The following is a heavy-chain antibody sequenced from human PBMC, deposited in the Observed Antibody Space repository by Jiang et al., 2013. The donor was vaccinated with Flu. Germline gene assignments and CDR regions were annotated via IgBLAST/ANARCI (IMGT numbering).Heavy chain of an antibody. CDR3: ARENGWYGMDV. Sequence: GSGLVKPSETLSLTCTVSGGSIRSYHWNWIRQPPGKGLEWIGYIYYSGNTNYDPSLKSRVTISVDTSKNQFSLKLSSVTAADTAVYYCARENGWYGMDVWGQGTTVTVSS. J-gene: IGHJ6*02. D-gene: IGHD6-19*01. V-gene: IGHV4-59*01. CDR1: GGSIRSYH. CDR2: IYYSGNT.